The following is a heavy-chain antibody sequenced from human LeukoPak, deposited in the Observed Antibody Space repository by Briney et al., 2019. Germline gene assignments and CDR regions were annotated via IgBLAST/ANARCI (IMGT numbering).Heavy chain of an antibody. CDR1: GFTFGTHA. V-gene: IGHV3-23*01. Sequence: GGSLRLSCEASGFTFGTHAMNWIRQTPGKGLEWLSVISGDVQTTTYASSVKGRFTISRDNSKNTLYLEMNSLRVDDTAIYYCAKDGYYSSANHFARLHFDLWSRGTRVTVSS. J-gene: IGHJ2*01. CDR2: ISGDVQTT. CDR3: AKDGYYSSANHFARLHFDL. D-gene: IGHD3-3*01.